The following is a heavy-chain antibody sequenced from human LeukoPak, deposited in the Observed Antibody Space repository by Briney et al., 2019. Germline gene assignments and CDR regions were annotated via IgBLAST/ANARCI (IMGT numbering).Heavy chain of an antibody. Sequence: SETLSLTCGVSGGSISSSGYYWAWIRQPPGTGLEWIGSISYTGTTYYNPSLESRLTISADRSKNQFSLKLTSVTAADTAVYYCARRRIVATIDYWGQGTLVTVSS. V-gene: IGHV4-39*01. CDR2: ISYTGTT. CDR3: ARRRIVATIDY. J-gene: IGHJ4*02. CDR1: GGSISSSGYY. D-gene: IGHD5-12*01.